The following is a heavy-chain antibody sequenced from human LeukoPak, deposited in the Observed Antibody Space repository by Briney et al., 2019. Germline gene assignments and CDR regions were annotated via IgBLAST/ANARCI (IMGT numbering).Heavy chain of an antibody. J-gene: IGHJ4*02. Sequence: ETLSLTCTVSGGSISSYYWSWVRQAPGKGREWVSVIYSGGSTYYADSGKGRFTIYRDKSKNTLYLQMNSLRAEDTAVYYCAREGPPTGSYYYWGQGALVTVSS. CDR3: AREGPPTGSYYY. D-gene: IGHD1-26*01. V-gene: IGHV3-66*01. CDR1: GGSISSYY. CDR2: IYSGGST.